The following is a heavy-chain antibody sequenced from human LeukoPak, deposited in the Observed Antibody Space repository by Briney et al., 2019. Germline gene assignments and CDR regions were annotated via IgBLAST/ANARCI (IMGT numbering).Heavy chain of an antibody. CDR3: ARYRVITNDYFDS. CDR1: GFTFGDYY. J-gene: IGHJ4*02. Sequence: GGSLRLSCAASGFTFGDYYMTWIRQAPGKGLEWVSYVSNSGNTIKEADSVKGRFTISRDNAQNSLFLQMKSLRAEDTAVYYCARYRVITNDYFDSWGQGTLVTVSS. D-gene: IGHD3-16*01. CDR2: VSNSGNTI. V-gene: IGHV3-11*01.